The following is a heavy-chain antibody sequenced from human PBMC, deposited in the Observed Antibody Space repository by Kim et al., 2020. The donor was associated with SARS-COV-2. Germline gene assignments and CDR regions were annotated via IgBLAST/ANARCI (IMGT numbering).Heavy chain of an antibody. D-gene: IGHD3-22*01. V-gene: IGHV3-23*01. CDR3: AKGRNYYDSSGSGDAFDI. CDR1: GFTFSSYA. CDR2: ISGSGGST. J-gene: IGHJ3*02. Sequence: GGSLRLSCAASGFTFSSYAMSWFRQAPGKGLEWVSAISGSGGSTYYADSVKGRFTISRDNSKNTLYLQMNSRRAEDTAVYYCAKGRNYYDSSGSGDAFDIWGQGTMVTVSS.